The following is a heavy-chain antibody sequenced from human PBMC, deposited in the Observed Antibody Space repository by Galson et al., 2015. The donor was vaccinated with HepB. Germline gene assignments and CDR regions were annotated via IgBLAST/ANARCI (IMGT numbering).Heavy chain of an antibody. CDR2: INHSGST. CDR3: AREVRCSSTSCYYAFDI. J-gene: IGHJ3*02. Sequence: ETLSLTCAVYGGSFSGYYWSWIRQPPGKGLEWIGEINHSGSTNYNPSLKSRVTISVDTSKNQFSLKLSSVTAADTAVYYCAREVRCSSTSCYYAFDIWGQGTMVTVSS. D-gene: IGHD2-2*01. CDR1: GGSFSGYY. V-gene: IGHV4-34*01.